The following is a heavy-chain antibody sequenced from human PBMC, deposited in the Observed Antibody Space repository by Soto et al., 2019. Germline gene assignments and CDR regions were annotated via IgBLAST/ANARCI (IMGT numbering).Heavy chain of an antibody. D-gene: IGHD4-4*01. CDR2: ISAYNGNT. J-gene: IGHJ6*02. CDR3: ARDFPMTTVTTGDYYYYGMDV. CDR1: GYTFTSYG. V-gene: IGHV1-18*01. Sequence: GASVKVSCKASGYTFTSYGISWVRQAPGQGLEWMGWISAYNGNTNYVQKLQGRVTMTTDTSTSTAYMELRSLRSDDTAVYYCARDFPMTTVTTGDYYYYGMDVWGQGTTVTVSS.